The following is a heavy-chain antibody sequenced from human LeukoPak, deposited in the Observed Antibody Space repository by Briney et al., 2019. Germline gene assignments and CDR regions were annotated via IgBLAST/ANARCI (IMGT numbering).Heavy chain of an antibody. CDR3: ARDGIMVRGALYMDV. CDR1: GYTFTGYY. CDR2: INPNSGGT. V-gene: IGHV1-2*02. Sequence: ASVKVSCKASGYTFTGYYMHWVRQAPGQGLEWMGWINPNSGGTNYAQKFQGRVTMTRDPSISTAYMELSRLRYDDTAVYYCARDGIMVRGALYMDVWGKGTTVTISS. D-gene: IGHD3-10*01. J-gene: IGHJ6*03.